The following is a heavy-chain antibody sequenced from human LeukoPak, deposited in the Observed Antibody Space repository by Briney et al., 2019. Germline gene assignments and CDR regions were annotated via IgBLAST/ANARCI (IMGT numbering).Heavy chain of an antibody. CDR3: ARWYYYDSSGHTLWNYYYGMDV. V-gene: IGHV1-8*01. J-gene: IGHJ6*02. Sequence: GASVKVSCKASGYTFTSYDINWVRQATGQGLEWMGWMNPNSGNTGYAQKFQGRVTMTRNTSISTAYMELSSLRSEDTAVYYCARWYYYDSSGHTLWNYYYGMDVWGQGTTVTVSS. CDR2: MNPNSGNT. D-gene: IGHD3-22*01. CDR1: GYTFTSYD.